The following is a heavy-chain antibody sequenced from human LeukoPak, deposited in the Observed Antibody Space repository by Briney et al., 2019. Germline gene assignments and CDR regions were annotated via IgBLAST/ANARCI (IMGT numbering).Heavy chain of an antibody. J-gene: IGHJ4*02. V-gene: IGHV3-23*01. CDR3: AKDLGAYCSGGSCYSPAY. Sequence: GGSLRLSCAASGFTFSSYAMSWVRQAPGKGVEWVSAISGSGGSTYYADSVKGRFTISRDNSKNTLYLQMNSLRAEDTAVYYCAKDLGAYCSGGSCYSPAYWGQGTLVTVSS. CDR2: ISGSGGST. CDR1: GFTFSSYA. D-gene: IGHD2-15*01.